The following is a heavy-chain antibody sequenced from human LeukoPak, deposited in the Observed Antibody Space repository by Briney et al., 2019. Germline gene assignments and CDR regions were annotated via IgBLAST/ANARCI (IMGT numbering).Heavy chain of an antibody. V-gene: IGHV3-7*01. CDR2: IKQDGAEK. CDR1: GFRFGDYW. CDR3: ARVGAWDLQRVFDY. J-gene: IGHJ4*02. D-gene: IGHD1-26*01. Sequence: GGSLRLSCAASGFRFGDYWMTWARHVPGKGLEWVANIKQDGAEKHYAESVEGRFILSRDNAKNSLYLEMDSLKVEDTAVYYCARVGAWDLQRVFDYWGQGTLVTVSS.